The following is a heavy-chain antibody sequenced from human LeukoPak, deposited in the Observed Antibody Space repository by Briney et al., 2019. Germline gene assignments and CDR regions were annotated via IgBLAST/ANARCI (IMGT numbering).Heavy chain of an antibody. V-gene: IGHV4-31*03. J-gene: IGHJ4*02. Sequence: SQTLSLTCTGSGGSISSGGYYWNWIRQHPGKGLEWIGYIYNSGSTYYNPSLKSRCTISVDTFKNQLSLRLSSVTAADTAVYYCARGFCTNGVCSSDYFDYWGQGTLVTVSS. CDR2: IYNSGST. CDR1: GGSISSGGYY. D-gene: IGHD2-8*01. CDR3: ARGFCTNGVCSSDYFDY.